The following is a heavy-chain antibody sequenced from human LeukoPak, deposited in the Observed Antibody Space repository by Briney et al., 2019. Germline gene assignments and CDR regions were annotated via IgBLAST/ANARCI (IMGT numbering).Heavy chain of an antibody. J-gene: IGHJ4*02. CDR2: IYYSGST. CDR3: ARTGGSYYFDY. V-gene: IGHV4-31*03. CDR1: GGSISIGGYY. D-gene: IGHD3-16*01. Sequence: PSETLSLTCTVSGGSISIGGYYWSWIRQHPGKGLEWIGYIYYSGSTYYNPSLKSRVTISVDTSKNQFSLKLSSVTAADTAVYYCARTGGSYYFDYWGQGTLVTVSS.